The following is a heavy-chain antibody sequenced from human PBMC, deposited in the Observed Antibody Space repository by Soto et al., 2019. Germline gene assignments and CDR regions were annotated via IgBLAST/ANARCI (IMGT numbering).Heavy chain of an antibody. CDR3: AKIQLNYYYYGMDV. CDR2: IRSGGSDT. J-gene: IGHJ6*02. CDR1: GFTFSSYS. Sequence: GGSLRLSCAASGFTFSSYSMNWVRQAPGKGLEWVAAIRSGGSDTYYADSVKGRFTISRDNSKNTLYLQMNSLRAEDTAVYYCAKIQLNYYYYGMDVWGQGTTVTVSS. V-gene: IGHV3-NL1*01. D-gene: IGHD4-4*01.